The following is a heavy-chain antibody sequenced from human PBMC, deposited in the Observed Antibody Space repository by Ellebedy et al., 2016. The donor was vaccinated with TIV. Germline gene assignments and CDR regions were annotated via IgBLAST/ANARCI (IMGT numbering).Heavy chain of an antibody. D-gene: IGHD3-10*01. CDR2: ISGSRTYI. J-gene: IGHJ3*01. CDR1: GFTFNSYT. Sequence: PGGSLRLSCAASGFTFNSYTMNWVRQAPGKGLEWVSSISGSRTYIYYTDSVKGRFTISRDNSKNTLYLEMNSLRAEDTAMYYCVKGPGSGVHASAFDFWGQGTMVTVSS. CDR3: VKGPGSGVHASAFDF. V-gene: IGHV3-21*04.